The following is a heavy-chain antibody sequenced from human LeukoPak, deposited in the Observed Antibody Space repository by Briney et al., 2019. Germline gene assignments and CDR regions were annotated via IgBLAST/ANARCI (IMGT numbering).Heavy chain of an antibody. CDR3: ARGLQENLAWLTAFSAFDI. CDR1: GYTFTNYG. J-gene: IGHJ3*02. D-gene: IGHD6-19*01. Sequence: ASVKVSCKASGYTFTNYGISWVRQAPGQGLEWMGWISAYNGNTNYAQKVQGRVTMTTDTSTSTAYMELRSLRSDDTAVYYCARGLQENLAWLTAFSAFDIWGQGTTVTVSS. CDR2: ISAYNGNT. V-gene: IGHV1-18*01.